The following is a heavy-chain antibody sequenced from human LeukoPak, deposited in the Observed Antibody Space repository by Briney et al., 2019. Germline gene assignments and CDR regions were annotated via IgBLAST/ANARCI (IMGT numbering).Heavy chain of an antibody. Sequence: GESLKISCKGSGYSFSTYWIGWVRQMPGKGLEWMGIIHPDDSDTRYSPSFQGQVTISVDKSISTAYLQWSSLKASDTAMYYCVTTPQARFDYWGKGTLVTVSS. CDR3: VTTPQARFDY. J-gene: IGHJ4*02. D-gene: IGHD2-15*01. CDR2: IHPDDSDT. V-gene: IGHV5-51*01. CDR1: GYSFSTYW.